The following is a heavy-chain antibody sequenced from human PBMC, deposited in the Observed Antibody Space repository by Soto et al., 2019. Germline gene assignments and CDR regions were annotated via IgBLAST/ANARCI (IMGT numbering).Heavy chain of an antibody. Sequence: QVQLVQSGAEVKKPGSSVKVSCKTSGGTFGSYAINWVRQAPGQGLEWMGGVIPIFGTANYAQKFQGRVTITADESTSTAYMELSSLRSEDTAMYYCARDGGSSYINYYYYGLDVWGPGTTVTGSS. D-gene: IGHD1-26*01. CDR1: GGTFGSYA. CDR3: ARDGGSSYINYYYYGLDV. CDR2: VIPIFGTA. J-gene: IGHJ6*02. V-gene: IGHV1-69*13.